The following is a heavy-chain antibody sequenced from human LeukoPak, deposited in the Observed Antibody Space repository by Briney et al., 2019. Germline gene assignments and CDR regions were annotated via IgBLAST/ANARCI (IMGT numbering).Heavy chain of an antibody. D-gene: IGHD6-13*01. CDR1: GFIFSNYA. CDR3: ARDLEVAAAGSVWFDP. Sequence: GGSLRLSCAASGFIFSNYAMHWVRQAPGKGLEWVALISSDGSKIYYADSVKGRFTISRDNSRNTLYLQMNSLRAEDSAVYYCARDLEVAAAGSVWFDPWGQGTLVTVSS. CDR2: ISSDGSKI. V-gene: IGHV3-30*04. J-gene: IGHJ5*02.